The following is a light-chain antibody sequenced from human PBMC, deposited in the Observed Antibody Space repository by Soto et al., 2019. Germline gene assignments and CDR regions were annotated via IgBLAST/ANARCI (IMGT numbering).Light chain of an antibody. CDR3: GSYTGSITYV. CDR1: TSDVGGYNY. V-gene: IGLV2-14*01. Sequence: QSALTQPASVSGSLGQSITISCTGTTSDVGGYNYVSWYQQHPGKAPILMIYGVTNRPSGVSNSFSGSNSGNTASLTISGLQVEDEAEYFCGSYTGSITYVFGTGTKLTVL. J-gene: IGLJ1*01. CDR2: GVT.